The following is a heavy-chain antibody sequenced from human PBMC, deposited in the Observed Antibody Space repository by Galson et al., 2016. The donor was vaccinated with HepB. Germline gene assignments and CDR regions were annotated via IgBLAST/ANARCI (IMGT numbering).Heavy chain of an antibody. V-gene: IGHV1-69*13. D-gene: IGHD6-13*01. J-gene: IGHJ4*02. CDR2: LIPIFGTP. Sequence: SVKVSCKASGDPFSDYSIHWVRQAPGQGLEWMGGLIPIFGTPNYAQSFQDRVTIIADESTSTAYMDLSSLRCEDTAIYYCARGFGQRLAAFDIFEYWGQGTLVTVSS. CDR3: ARGFGQRLAAFDIFEY. CDR1: GDPFSDYS.